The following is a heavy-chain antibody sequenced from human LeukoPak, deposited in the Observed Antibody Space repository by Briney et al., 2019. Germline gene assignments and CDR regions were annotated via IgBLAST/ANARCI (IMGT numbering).Heavy chain of an antibody. V-gene: IGHV1-24*01. CDR1: GYTLTELS. Sequence: ASVKVSCKVSGYTLTELSMHWVRQAPGKGLEWMGGFDPEDGETIYAQKFQGRVTMTEDTSTDTAYMELSSLRSEDTAVYYCATMSSSSGYPPFDYWGQGTLVTVSS. CDR2: FDPEDGET. CDR3: ATMSSSSGYPPFDY. J-gene: IGHJ4*02. D-gene: IGHD3-22*01.